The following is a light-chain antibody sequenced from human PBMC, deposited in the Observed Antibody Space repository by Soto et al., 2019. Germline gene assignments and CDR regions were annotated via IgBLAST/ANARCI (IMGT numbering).Light chain of an antibody. CDR3: EAWDDSLYGAV. J-gene: IGLJ2*01. CDR1: SSNIGANP. CDR2: NND. Sequence: QSVLTQPPSASGTPGQMVTISCSGSSSNIGANPINWYQQLPGTAPKLLIYNNDQRPSGVPDRFSASKSGTSASLAISGLQSEDEADYYCEAWDDSLYGAVLGGGTKLTVL. V-gene: IGLV1-44*01.